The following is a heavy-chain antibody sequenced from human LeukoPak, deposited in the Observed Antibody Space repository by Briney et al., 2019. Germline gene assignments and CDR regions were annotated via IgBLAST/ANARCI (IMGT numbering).Heavy chain of an antibody. CDR2: IYPGDSDT. D-gene: IGHD3-10*01. CDR1: EYSFTSYW. V-gene: IGHV5-51*01. Sequence: GESLKISCKGSEYSFTSYWIGWVRQMPGKGLEWMGVIYPGDSDTRYSPSFQGQVTISADKSISTAYLQWSSLKASDTAMYYCARSTHMVRGVTGWFDPWGQGTLVTVSS. J-gene: IGHJ5*02. CDR3: ARSTHMVRGVTGWFDP.